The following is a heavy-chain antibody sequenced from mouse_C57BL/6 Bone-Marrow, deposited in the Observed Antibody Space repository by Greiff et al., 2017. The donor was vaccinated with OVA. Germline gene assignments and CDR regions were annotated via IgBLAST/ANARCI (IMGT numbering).Heavy chain of an antibody. Sequence: VQLQQSVAELVRPGASVKLSCTASGFNIKNTYMHWVKQRPEQGLEWIGRIDPANGNTKYAPKFQGKATITADTSSNTAYLQLSSLTSEDTAIYYCASFRLNYYGSSYRYFDVWGTGTTVTVSS. CDR3: ASFRLNYYGSSYRYFDV. CDR1: GFNIKNTY. D-gene: IGHD1-1*01. V-gene: IGHV14-3*01. J-gene: IGHJ1*03. CDR2: IDPANGNT.